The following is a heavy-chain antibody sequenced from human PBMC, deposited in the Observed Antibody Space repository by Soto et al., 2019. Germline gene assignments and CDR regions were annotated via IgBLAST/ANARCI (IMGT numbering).Heavy chain of an antibody. D-gene: IGHD5-12*01. J-gene: IGHJ6*02. CDR3: ATRRRWGLARIYYYYGMDV. CDR2: FDPEDGET. CDR1: GYTLTELS. Sequence: ASVKVSCKVSGYTLTELSMHWVRQAPGKGLEWMGGFDPEDGETIYAQKFQGRGTMTEDTSTDTAYMELRSLRCEDTAGCSCATRRRWGLARIYYYYGMDVWGQGTTVTVSS. V-gene: IGHV1-24*01.